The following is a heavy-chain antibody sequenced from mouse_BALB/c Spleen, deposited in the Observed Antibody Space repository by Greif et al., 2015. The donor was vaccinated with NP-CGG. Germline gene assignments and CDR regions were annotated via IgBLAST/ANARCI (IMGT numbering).Heavy chain of an antibody. V-gene: IGHV5-4*02. CDR3: ARDYFDY. CDR1: GFTFSDYY. CDR2: ISDGGSYT. J-gene: IGHJ2*01. Sequence: EVKLMDSGGGLVKPGGSLKLSCAASGFTFSDYYMYWVRQTPEKRLEWVATISDGGSYTYYPDSVKGRFTISRDNAKNNLYLQMSSLKSEDTAMYYCARDYFDYWGQGTTLTVSS.